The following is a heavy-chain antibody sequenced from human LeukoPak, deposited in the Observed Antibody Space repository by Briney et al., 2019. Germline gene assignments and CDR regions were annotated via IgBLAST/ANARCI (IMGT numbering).Heavy chain of an antibody. V-gene: IGHV3-73*01. CDR3: AKTGNPATGDY. Sequence: GGSLRLSCAASGFTFSGSAMHWVRQASGKGLEWVGRIRSKANSYATAYAASVKGRFTISRDDSKNTAYLQMNSLRAEDTAVYYCAKTGNPATGDYWVQGTLVTVSS. J-gene: IGHJ4*02. D-gene: IGHD1-1*01. CDR1: GFTFSGSA. CDR2: IRSKANSYAT.